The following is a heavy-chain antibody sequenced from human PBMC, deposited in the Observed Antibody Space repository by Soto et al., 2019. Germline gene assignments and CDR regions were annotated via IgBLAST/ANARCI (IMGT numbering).Heavy chain of an antibody. Sequence: GESLKISCKGSGYSFTSYWIGWVRQMPGKGLEWMGIIYPGDSDTRYSSSFQGQVTISADKSISTAYLQWSSLKASDTAMYYCAITGDFWSGYDAFDIWGQGTMVTVSS. CDR3: AITGDFWSGYDAFDI. CDR1: GYSFTSYW. J-gene: IGHJ3*02. D-gene: IGHD3-3*01. V-gene: IGHV5-51*01. CDR2: IYPGDSDT.